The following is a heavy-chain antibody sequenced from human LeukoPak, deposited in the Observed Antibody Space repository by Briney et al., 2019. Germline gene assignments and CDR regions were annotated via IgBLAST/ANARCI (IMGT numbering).Heavy chain of an antibody. CDR1: GGSFSGCY. J-gene: IGHJ4*02. V-gene: IGHV4-34*01. CDR2: INHSGST. D-gene: IGHD5-12*01. CDR3: ARGLRRWLRDPFDY. Sequence: SETLSLTCAVYGGSFSGCYWNWIRQPPGKGLEWIGEINHSGSTNSNPSLKSRVTISVDTSKNQFSLKVSSVTAADTAVYYCARGLRRWLRDPFDYWGQGTLVTVSS.